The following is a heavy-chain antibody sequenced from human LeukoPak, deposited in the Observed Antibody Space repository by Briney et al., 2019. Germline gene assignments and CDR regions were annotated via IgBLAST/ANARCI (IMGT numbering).Heavy chain of an antibody. D-gene: IGHD2-2*02. V-gene: IGHV3-23*01. CDR1: GFTFSIYA. CDR3: ASGLKSNRDCSSSSCYTEADY. J-gene: IGHJ4*02. CDR2: ISGSDAGT. Sequence: GGSLRLSCTASGFTFSIYAMSWVRQAPGKRLEWVSAISGSDAGTYYADSVKGRFTISRDNSKNTLYLQMNSLRAEDTAVYYCASGLKSNRDCSSSSCYTEADYWGQGTLVTVSS.